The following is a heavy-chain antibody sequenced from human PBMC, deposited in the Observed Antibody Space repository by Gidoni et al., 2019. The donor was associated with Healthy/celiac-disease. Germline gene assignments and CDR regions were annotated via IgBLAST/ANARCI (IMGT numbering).Heavy chain of an antibody. CDR1: GGSISSYY. V-gene: IGHV4-59*01. CDR2: IYYSGST. Sequence: QVQLQESGPGLVKPSETLSLTCTVSGGSISSYYWSWIRQPPGKGLEWIGYIYYSGSTNYNPSLKSRVTISVDTSKNQFSLKLSSVTAADTAVYYCARDSTYCGGDCYSPTYYYYYGMDVWGQGTTVTVSS. CDR3: ARDSTYCGGDCYSPTYYYYYGMDV. J-gene: IGHJ6*02. D-gene: IGHD2-21*02.